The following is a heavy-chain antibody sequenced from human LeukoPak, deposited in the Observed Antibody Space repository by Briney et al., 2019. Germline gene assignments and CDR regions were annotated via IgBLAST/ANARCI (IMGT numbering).Heavy chain of an antibody. V-gene: IGHV1-2*02. CDR1: GYTFTGYY. Sequence: ASVKVSCKASGYTFTGYYTHWVRQAPGQGLEWMGWINPNSGGTNYAQKFQGRVTMTRDTSISTAYMELSRLTSDDTAVYYCARGEMITFGGVIVISTFDIWGQGTMVTVS. CDR3: ARGEMITFGGVIVISTFDI. J-gene: IGHJ3*02. D-gene: IGHD3-16*02. CDR2: INPNSGGT.